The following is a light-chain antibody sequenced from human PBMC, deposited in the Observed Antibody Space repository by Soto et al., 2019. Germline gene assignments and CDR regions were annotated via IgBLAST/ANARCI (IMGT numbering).Light chain of an antibody. J-gene: IGLJ1*01. CDR1: SSNIGAGYD. Sequence: QSVRTQPPSVSGAPGQRGTISCTGSSSNIGAGYDVHWYQQLPGTAPKLLIYGNSNRPSGVPDRFSGSKSGTSASLAITGLQAEDEADYYCQSYDSSLSGYVFGTGTKLTVL. CDR3: QSYDSSLSGYV. CDR2: GNS. V-gene: IGLV1-40*01.